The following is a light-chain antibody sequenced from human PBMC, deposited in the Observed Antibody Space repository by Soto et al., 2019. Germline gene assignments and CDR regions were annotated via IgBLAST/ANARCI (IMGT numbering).Light chain of an antibody. V-gene: IGKV3-15*01. J-gene: IGKJ1*01. Sequence: EVVLTQSPATLSVSPGDRATLSCRASQDIGSAVAWYHQRSGQAPRLLIFDASIRVPTTPARFSGSVSGTEFTLTISSLESEDFAVYFCQQYGNSPWTFGHGTTVEIK. CDR1: QDIGSA. CDR3: QQYGNSPWT. CDR2: DAS.